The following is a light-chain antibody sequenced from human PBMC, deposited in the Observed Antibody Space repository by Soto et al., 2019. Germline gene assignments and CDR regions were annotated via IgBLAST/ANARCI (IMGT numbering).Light chain of an antibody. V-gene: IGKV3-20*01. CDR1: QSVSSSY. CDR3: QQYGSSQIT. CDR2: GAS. Sequence: EIVLTQSPGTLSLSPGERATLSCRASQSVSSSYLAWYQQKPGQAPRLLIYGASSRATGIPDRLSGSGSGTDFNLTISRLEPEDFAVYYCQQYGSSQITFGQGTRLEMK. J-gene: IGKJ5*01.